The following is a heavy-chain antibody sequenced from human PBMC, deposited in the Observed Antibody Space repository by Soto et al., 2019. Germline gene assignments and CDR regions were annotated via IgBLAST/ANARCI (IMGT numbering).Heavy chain of an antibody. D-gene: IGHD6-19*01. CDR1: GYTFTGYA. Sequence: QVQLVQSGSEEKKAGASVKVSCKASGYTFTGYAMHWVRQAPGQRLEWMGWINAGNGNTKYSQKFQGRVTITRDTSASTAYMELSSLRSEDTAVYYCARAVAVPADFEYWGQGTLVTVSS. J-gene: IGHJ4*02. CDR3: ARAVAVPADFEY. CDR2: INAGNGNT. V-gene: IGHV1-3*05.